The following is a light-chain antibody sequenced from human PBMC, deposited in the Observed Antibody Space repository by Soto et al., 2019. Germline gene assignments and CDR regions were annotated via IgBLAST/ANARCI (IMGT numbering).Light chain of an antibody. V-gene: IGKV1-33*01. Sequence: DTQITQAPSSLSASVGDRVTITCQASQDISNYLNWYQQKPGKAPKLLIYDASNLETGVPSRFSGSGSGTDFTFTISGLQPEDIATYYCQQYDKLPYTFGQGTRLEIK. CDR2: DAS. J-gene: IGKJ5*01. CDR3: QQYDKLPYT. CDR1: QDISNY.